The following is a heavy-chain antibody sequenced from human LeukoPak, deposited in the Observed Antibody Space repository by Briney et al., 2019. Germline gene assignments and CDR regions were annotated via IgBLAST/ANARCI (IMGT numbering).Heavy chain of an antibody. J-gene: IGHJ4*02. CDR1: GYTFTSFG. CDR2: VSPYNGNT. D-gene: IGHD2/OR15-2a*01. V-gene: IGHV1-18*01. CDR3: ARGEYRTPGICNFDF. Sequence: ASVKVSCKTFGYTFTSFGISWVRQVPGQGLEWMGWVSPYNGNTKYTEIIEGRVTMTTDTSTNTAFMELRSLRSGDTAIYYCARGEYRTPGICNFDFWGQGTLVTVSS.